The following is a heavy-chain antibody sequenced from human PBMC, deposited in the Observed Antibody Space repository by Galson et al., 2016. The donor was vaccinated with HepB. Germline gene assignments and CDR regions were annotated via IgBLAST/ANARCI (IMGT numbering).Heavy chain of an antibody. J-gene: IGHJ6*02. V-gene: IGHV3-30*18. CDR3: AKDLMTTVTRGEYGVDV. D-gene: IGHD4-17*01. CDR2: LSYDGSNK. CDR1: GFTFSSYG. Sequence: SLRLSCAASGFTFSSYGMHWVRQAPGKGPEWVAVLSYDGSNKYYGDSVRGRFTISRDNSKNTLYLQMNSLRPEDTAVYYCAKDLMTTVTRGEYGVDVWGQGTTVTVSS.